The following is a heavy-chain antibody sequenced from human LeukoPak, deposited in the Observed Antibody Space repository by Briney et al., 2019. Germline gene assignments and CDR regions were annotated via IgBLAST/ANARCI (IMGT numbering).Heavy chain of an antibody. CDR1: GFTFRSYG. CDR3: ARDLRGYRGYDSRLDY. J-gene: IGHJ4*02. Sequence: GGSLRLSCAASGFTFRSYGMHWVRQAPGKGLEWVAGIWYDGSNTFYGDSVKGRFTISRDNSKNTLFLQMNSLRVEDTAVYYCARDLRGYRGYDSRLDYWGQGTLVTVSS. V-gene: IGHV3-33*01. CDR2: IWYDGSNT. D-gene: IGHD5-12*01.